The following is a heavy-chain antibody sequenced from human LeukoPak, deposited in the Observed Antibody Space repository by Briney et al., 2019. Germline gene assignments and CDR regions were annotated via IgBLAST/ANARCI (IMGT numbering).Heavy chain of an antibody. Sequence: GWALPLSFPASRFTFISYAMSWLRPAPGKGLEWVSIISGSSDSTYYADSVKGRFTNSRDNSKNTLYLQMNSLRGDDTAVYYCAKIYYWGQGTLVTVSS. CDR3: AKIYY. J-gene: IGHJ4*02. V-gene: IGHV3-23*01. CDR1: RFTFISYA. D-gene: IGHD3-10*01. CDR2: ISGSSDST.